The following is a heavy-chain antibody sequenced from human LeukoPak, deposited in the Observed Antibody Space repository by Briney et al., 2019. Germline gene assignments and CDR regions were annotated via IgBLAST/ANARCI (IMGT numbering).Heavy chain of an antibody. CDR1: GFTFSSYS. Sequence: PGRSLRLSCAASGFTFSSYSMNWVRQAPGKGLEWVSSISSSSSYIYYADSVKGRFTISRDNAKNSLYLQMNSLRAEDTAVYYCARDSMGDDYGGNDYWGQGTLVTVSS. J-gene: IGHJ4*02. CDR2: ISSSSSYI. V-gene: IGHV3-21*01. CDR3: ARDSMGDDYGGNDY. D-gene: IGHD4-23*01.